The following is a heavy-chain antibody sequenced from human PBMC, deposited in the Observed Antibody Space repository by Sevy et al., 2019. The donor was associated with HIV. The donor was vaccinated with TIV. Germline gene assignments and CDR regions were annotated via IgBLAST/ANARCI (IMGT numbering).Heavy chain of an antibody. J-gene: IGHJ3*02. D-gene: IGHD3-16*02. CDR3: TKDMVTFGGIIANSPGGFDM. CDR1: GFTFDDYA. Sequence: GGSLRLSCAASGFTFDDYAMSWVRQAPDKGLEWVAFLPYDGSKEDYADSVKGRFTISRDNSKNTLYLQMSSLRAEDTAVYYFTKDMVTFGGIIANSPGGFDMWGQGTMVTVSS. CDR2: LPYDGSKE. V-gene: IGHV3-30*02.